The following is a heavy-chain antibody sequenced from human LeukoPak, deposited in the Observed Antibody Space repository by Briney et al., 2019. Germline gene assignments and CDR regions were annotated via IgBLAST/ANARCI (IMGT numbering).Heavy chain of an antibody. Sequence: GGSLRLSCATSGTNFSNYWMSWVRQAPGKGLEWVANIRQDGNENYYVDSLKGRFTISRDNAKNSLYLQMSSLRSEDTAVYYCARELMYSSSWPSGNYFDYWGQGTLVTVSS. CDR2: IRQDGNEN. J-gene: IGHJ4*02. D-gene: IGHD6-13*01. CDR3: ARELMYSSSWPSGNYFDY. CDR1: GTNFSNYW. V-gene: IGHV3-7*03.